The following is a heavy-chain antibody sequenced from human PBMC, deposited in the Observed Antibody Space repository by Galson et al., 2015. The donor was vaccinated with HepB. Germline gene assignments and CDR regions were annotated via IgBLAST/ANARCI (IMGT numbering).Heavy chain of an antibody. Sequence: SLRLSCAASGFTFSNSDMNWVHQAPGKGLEWVSGVSWNGSRTHYADSVKGRFIISRDNSRNTLYLQTNSLRAEDTAVYYCPYDSSGYQIGGMDAWGQGTTVTVSS. CDR2: VSWNGSRT. CDR1: GFTFSNSD. D-gene: IGHD3-22*01. V-gene: IGHV3-35*01. CDR3: PYDSSGYQIGGMDA. J-gene: IGHJ6*02.